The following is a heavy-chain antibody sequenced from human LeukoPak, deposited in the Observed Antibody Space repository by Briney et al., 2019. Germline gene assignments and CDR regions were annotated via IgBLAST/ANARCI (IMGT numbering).Heavy chain of an antibody. Sequence: GGSLRLSCAASGFAFSNHAMSWVRQAPGKGLEWVSSISGSGNYTYYADSLKGRFTISRDNAKNSLYLQMNSLRAEDTAVYCCTRVSYADGGYFDYWGQGTLVTVSS. CDR3: TRVSYADGGYFDY. V-gene: IGHV3-21*01. CDR2: ISGSGNYT. CDR1: GFAFSNHA. D-gene: IGHD3-16*01. J-gene: IGHJ4*02.